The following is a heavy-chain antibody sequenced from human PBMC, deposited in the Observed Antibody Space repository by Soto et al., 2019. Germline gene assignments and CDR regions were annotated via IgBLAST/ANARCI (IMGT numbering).Heavy chain of an antibody. CDR2: INPSGGST. Sequence: GASLKVSCKASGYTFTSYYMHWVRQAPGQGLERMGIINPSGGSTSYAQKFQGRVTMTRDTSTSTVYMELSSLRSEDTDVYYCGRAGWCGGDCLGAPDYWGQGTLVTVSS. D-gene: IGHD2-21*02. CDR3: GRAGWCGGDCLGAPDY. V-gene: IGHV1-46*01. CDR1: GYTFTSYY. J-gene: IGHJ4*02.